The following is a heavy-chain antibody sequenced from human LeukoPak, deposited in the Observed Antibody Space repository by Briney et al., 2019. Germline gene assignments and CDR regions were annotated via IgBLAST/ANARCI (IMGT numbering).Heavy chain of an antibody. Sequence: GGSLRLSCAAPGFTFDDYGMSWGRQAPGKGLEWVSGINWNGGSTGYADSVKGRFTISRDNAKKSLYLQMNSLRAEDTALYHCARARSSSWYDWFDPWGQGTLVTVSS. CDR1: GFTFDDYG. CDR2: INWNGGST. J-gene: IGHJ5*02. V-gene: IGHV3-20*01. CDR3: ARARSSSWYDWFDP. D-gene: IGHD6-13*01.